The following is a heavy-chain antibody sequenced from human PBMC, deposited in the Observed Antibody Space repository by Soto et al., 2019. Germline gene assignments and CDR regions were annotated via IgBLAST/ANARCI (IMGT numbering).Heavy chain of an antibody. CDR3: AKDHISHYYGSSDDYPKPLSPDY. J-gene: IGHJ4*02. CDR2: ITKSGDST. CDR1: GFTFGSYA. V-gene: IGHV3-23*01. D-gene: IGHD3-22*01. Sequence: PGGSLRLSCAASGFTFGSYAMSWVRQAPGKGLEWVSSITKSGDSTYYADSVRGRFTISRDNSRNTLYLQMNNLRVEDTAIYYCAKDHISHYYGSSDDYPKPLSPDYWGQGTLVTVSS.